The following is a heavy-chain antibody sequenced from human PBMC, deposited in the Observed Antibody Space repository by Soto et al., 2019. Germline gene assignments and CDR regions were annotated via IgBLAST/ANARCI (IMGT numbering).Heavy chain of an antibody. Sequence: EVQLVESGGGLVQPGGSLRLSCAISEFTFSTYWMTWVRQAPGKGLEWVANIKQDGGEKNYLESVRGRFIISRDNAKKSLYLEMNSLRAEDTAVYYGAGGSGWESDSWRQGTLVTVSA. CDR1: EFTFSTYW. V-gene: IGHV3-7*05. CDR3: AGGSGWESDS. CDR2: IKQDGGEK. D-gene: IGHD6-19*01. J-gene: IGHJ4*02.